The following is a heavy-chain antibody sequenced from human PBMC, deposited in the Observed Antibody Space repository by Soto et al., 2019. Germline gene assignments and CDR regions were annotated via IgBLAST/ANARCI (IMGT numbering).Heavy chain of an antibody. CDR1: GFTFSSYG. V-gene: IGHV3-33*01. CDR2: IWYDGSNK. CDR3: ARDSVVVTAISDNWFDP. Sequence: WSLRLSCAASGFTFSSYGMHWVRQAPGKGLEWVAVIWYDGSNKYYADSVKGRFTISRDNSKNTLYLQMNSLRAEDTAVYYCARDSVVVTAISDNWFDPWGQGTLVTVSS. J-gene: IGHJ5*02. D-gene: IGHD2-21*02.